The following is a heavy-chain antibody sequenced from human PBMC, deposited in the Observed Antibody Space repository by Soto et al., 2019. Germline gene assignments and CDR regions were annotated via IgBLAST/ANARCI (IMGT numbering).Heavy chain of an antibody. V-gene: IGHV5-51*01. Sequence: GESLKISCKGSGYTFTGYWIGWVRQLPGKGLEWVGIFYAGESDTRYSPSFQGHVPITVDKSTNTAYLQWNTLRASDTAMYYCATHIRNLRYYYYAMDVWGQGTTVTVSS. D-gene: IGHD2-21*01. CDR1: GYTFTGYW. CDR3: ATHIRNLRYYYYAMDV. J-gene: IGHJ6*02. CDR2: FYAGESDT.